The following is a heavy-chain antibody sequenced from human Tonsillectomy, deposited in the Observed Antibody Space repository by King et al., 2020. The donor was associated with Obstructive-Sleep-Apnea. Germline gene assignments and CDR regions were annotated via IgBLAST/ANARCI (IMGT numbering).Heavy chain of an antibody. Sequence: VQLVESGGGVVQPGRSLRLSCAASGFTFSSYAMHWVRQAPGKGLEWVAVISDDGSNKYYADSVKGRFTISRDNSKNTLYLQMNSLRAEDTAVYYCARDRYYYDSSGYSYYYYGMDVWGQGTTVTVSS. J-gene: IGHJ6*02. V-gene: IGHV3-30*04. CDR2: ISDDGSNK. D-gene: IGHD3-22*01. CDR1: GFTFSSYA. CDR3: ARDRYYYDSSGYSYYYYGMDV.